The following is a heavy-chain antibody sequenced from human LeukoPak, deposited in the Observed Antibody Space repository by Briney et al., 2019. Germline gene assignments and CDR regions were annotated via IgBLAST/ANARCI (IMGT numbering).Heavy chain of an antibody. V-gene: IGHV1-69*02. J-gene: IGHJ5*02. D-gene: IGHD1-1*01. CDR3: ARVNLRGSQYNWFDP. CDR2: ITPIIDVS. CDR1: GGTLNTHI. Sequence: SVKVSCKASGGTLNTHIFTWVRQAPGQGLEWMGKITPIIDVSKYAQKFQGRLTITADKSTATVYMELSGLKSEDTAVYYCARVNLRGSQYNWFDPWGQGTLVTVSS.